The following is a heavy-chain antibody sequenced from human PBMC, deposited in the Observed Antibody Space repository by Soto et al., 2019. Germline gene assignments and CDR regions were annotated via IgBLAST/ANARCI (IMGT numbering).Heavy chain of an antibody. CDR1: GGAFTNYS. CDR2: IIRLHNTS. J-gene: IGHJ6*02. D-gene: IGHD1-1*01. CDR3: ASWSAWNPIYYHGMDX. Sequence: KVSCNVSGGAFTNYSLNWVRHSPGQGLEWLGGIIRLHNTSNYSETFVGRISVTSDISSSTVYMHLSGLTSGDTATYYCASWSAWNPIYYHGMDXWGQGTTVTVS. V-gene: IGHV1-69*08.